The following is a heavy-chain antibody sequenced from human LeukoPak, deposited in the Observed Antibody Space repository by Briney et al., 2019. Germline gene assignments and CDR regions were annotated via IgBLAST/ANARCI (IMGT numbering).Heavy chain of an antibody. V-gene: IGHV3-74*01. J-gene: IGHJ1*01. D-gene: IGHD3-22*01. CDR2: IKSDGST. Sequence: GGSLRLSCAASGFTFSSYWMHWVRQAPGKGLVWVSRIKSDGSTNYADSVKGRFTISRDNAKNTLSLQVNSLRAEDTGVYYCARAPSEIGGYYPEYFRHWGQGTLVTVSS. CDR1: GFTFSSYW. CDR3: ARAPSEIGGYYPEYFRH.